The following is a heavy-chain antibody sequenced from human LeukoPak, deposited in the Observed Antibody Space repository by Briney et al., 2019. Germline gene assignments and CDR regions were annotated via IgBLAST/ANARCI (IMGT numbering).Heavy chain of an antibody. CDR2: IYYSGST. Sequence: PSETLSLTCTVSGGSISSYYWSWIRQPPGKGLEWIGYIYYSGSTNYNPSLKSRVTISVDTSKNQFSLKLSSVTAADTAVYYCARSAAYGSVFDWGQGTLVTVSS. CDR3: ARSAAYGSVFD. D-gene: IGHD3-10*01. J-gene: IGHJ4*02. V-gene: IGHV4-59*08. CDR1: GGSISSYY.